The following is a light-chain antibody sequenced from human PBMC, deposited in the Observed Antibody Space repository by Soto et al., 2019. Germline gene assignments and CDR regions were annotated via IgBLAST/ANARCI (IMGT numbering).Light chain of an antibody. CDR3: QQFTTYPWT. CDR1: QSISSW. V-gene: IGKV1-5*01. CDR2: DAS. Sequence: DIPMTQSPSTLSASVGDRVTITCRASQSISSWLAWYQQKPGKGPKLLIYDASRLESGVPSRFSGSGSGTEFTLTITGLQPDDFATYYCQQFTTYPWTFGQGTKVEIK. J-gene: IGKJ1*01.